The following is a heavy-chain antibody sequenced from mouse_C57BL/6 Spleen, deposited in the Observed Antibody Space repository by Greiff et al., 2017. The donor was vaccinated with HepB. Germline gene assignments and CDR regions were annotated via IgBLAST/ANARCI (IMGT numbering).Heavy chain of an antibody. CDR3: ARVKLLPYYYAMDY. CDR2: ISDGGSYT. Sequence: VQLKESGGGLVKPGGSLKLSCAASGFTFSSYAMSWVRQTPEKRLEWVATISDGGSYTYYPDNVKGRFTISRDNAKNNLYLQMSHLKSEDTAMYYCARVKLLPYYYAMDYWGQGTSVTVSS. J-gene: IGHJ4*01. V-gene: IGHV5-4*01. D-gene: IGHD2-12*01. CDR1: GFTFSSYA.